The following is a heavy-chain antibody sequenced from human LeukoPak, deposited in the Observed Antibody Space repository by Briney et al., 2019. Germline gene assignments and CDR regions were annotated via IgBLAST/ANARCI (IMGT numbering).Heavy chain of an antibody. D-gene: IGHD6-6*01. CDR1: GGSISSYY. CDR2: IYYTGST. V-gene: IGHV4-59*12. J-gene: IGHJ4*02. Sequence: ASETLSLTCTVSGGSISSYYWSWIRQPPGKGLEWIGYIYYTGSTNYNPSLKSRVTISVDTSKNQFSLKLSSVTAADTAVYYCARGRIAARGYFDYWGQGTLVTVSS. CDR3: ARGRIAARGYFDY.